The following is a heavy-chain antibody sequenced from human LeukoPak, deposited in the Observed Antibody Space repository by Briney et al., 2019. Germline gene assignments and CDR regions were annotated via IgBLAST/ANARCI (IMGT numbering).Heavy chain of an antibody. CDR2: IYYSGST. CDR1: GGSLSSSSYY. V-gene: IGHV4-39*01. CDR3: ARGYERITIFARLFDY. J-gene: IGHJ4*02. Sequence: SETLSLTCTLSGGSLSSSSYYWGWIRQPPGKGRGWIGSIYYSGSTYNHPSLKSRVTISVDTSKNQFSLKLSSVTAADTAVYYCARGYERITIFARLFDYWGQGTLVTVSS. D-gene: IGHD3-3*01.